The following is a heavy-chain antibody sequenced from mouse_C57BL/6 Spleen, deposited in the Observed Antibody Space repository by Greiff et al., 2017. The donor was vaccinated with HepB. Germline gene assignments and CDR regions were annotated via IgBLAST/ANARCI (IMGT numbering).Heavy chain of an antibody. CDR3: ARALYYRNSDAMDY. CDR2: INPNNGGT. Sequence: EVQLQQSGPELVKPGASVKMSCKASGYTFTDYNMHWVKQSHGKSLEWIGYINPNNGGTSYNQKFKGKGTLTVNKSSSTAYMELRSLTSEESAVYYWARALYYRNSDAMDYWGQGTSVTGSS. CDR1: GYTFTDYN. V-gene: IGHV1-22*01. J-gene: IGHJ4*01. D-gene: IGHD2-5*01.